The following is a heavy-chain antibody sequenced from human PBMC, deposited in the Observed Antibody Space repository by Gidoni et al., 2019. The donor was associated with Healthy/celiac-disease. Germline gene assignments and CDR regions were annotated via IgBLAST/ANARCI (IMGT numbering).Heavy chain of an antibody. J-gene: IGHJ6*03. D-gene: IGHD2-2*01. CDR3: ARDGVPAATGYYYMDV. CDR2: INPSGGST. CDR1: GYTFTSYY. Sequence: QVQLVQSGAEVKKPGASVKVSCKASGYTFTSYYMHWVRQAPGQGLEWMGIINPSGGSTSYEQKFQGRVTMTRDTSTSTVYMELSSLRSEDTAVYYCARDGVPAATGYYYMDVWGKGTTVTVSS. V-gene: IGHV1-46*01.